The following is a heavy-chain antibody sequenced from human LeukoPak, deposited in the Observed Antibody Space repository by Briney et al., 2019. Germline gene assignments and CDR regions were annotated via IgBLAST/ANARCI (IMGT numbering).Heavy chain of an antibody. CDR3: AKEGAYGSGSYYPWFDP. Sequence: GGSLRLSCAASGFTFSSYAMSWVRQAPGNGLEWVSAISGSGGSTYYADSVKGRFTISRDNSKNTLYLQMNSLRAEDTAVYYCAKEGAYGSGSYYPWFDPWGQGTLVTVSS. CDR1: GFTFSSYA. CDR2: ISGSGGST. V-gene: IGHV3-23*01. D-gene: IGHD3-10*01. J-gene: IGHJ5*02.